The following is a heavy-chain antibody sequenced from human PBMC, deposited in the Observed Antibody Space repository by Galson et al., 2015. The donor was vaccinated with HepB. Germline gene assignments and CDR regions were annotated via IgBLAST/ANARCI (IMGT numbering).Heavy chain of an antibody. J-gene: IGHJ4*02. CDR2: IKQDGSEK. CDR3: ARVVEMATIDY. D-gene: IGHD5-24*01. CDR1: GFTFSSYW. V-gene: IGHV3-7*03. Sequence: SLRLSCAASGFTFSSYWMSWVRQAPGKGLEGVANIKQDGSEKYYVDSVKGRFTISRDNAKNSLYLQMNSLRAEDTAVYYCARVVEMATIDYWGQGTLVTVSS.